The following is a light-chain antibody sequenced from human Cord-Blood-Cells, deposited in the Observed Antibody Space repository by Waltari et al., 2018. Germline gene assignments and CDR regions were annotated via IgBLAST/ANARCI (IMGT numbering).Light chain of an antibody. V-gene: IGKV3-11*01. CDR1: QSVSSY. CDR2: DAS. CDR3: QQRSNWPPIT. Sequence: LVLTQSPAPLSLPPRERATLHCRASQSVSSYLAWYQQKPGQAPRLLIYDASNRATGIPARFSGSGSGTDFTLTISSLEPEDFAVYYCQQRSNWPPITFGQGTRLEIK. J-gene: IGKJ5*01.